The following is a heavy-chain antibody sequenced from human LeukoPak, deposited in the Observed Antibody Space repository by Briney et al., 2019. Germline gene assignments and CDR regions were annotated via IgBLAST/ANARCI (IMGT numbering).Heavy chain of an antibody. Sequence: PGGSLRLSCAASGFTFSGSAMHWVRQASGKGLEWVGRNRSKANTYATAYAASVKGRFTISRDDSKNTAYLQMNSLKTEDTAVYYCTRRRCSSTSCYGGYYGMDVWGKGTTVAVSS. CDR3: TRRRCSSTSCYGGYYGMDV. J-gene: IGHJ6*04. CDR1: GFTFSGSA. D-gene: IGHD2-2*01. CDR2: NRSKANTYAT. V-gene: IGHV3-73*01.